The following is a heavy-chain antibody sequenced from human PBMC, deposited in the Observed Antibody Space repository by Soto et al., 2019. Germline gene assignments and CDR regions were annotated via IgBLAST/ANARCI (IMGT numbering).Heavy chain of an antibody. CDR1: GDSLTSYW. Sequence: GESLKISCKVSGDSLTSYWIGWVRQMPGKGLEWMGIIYPGYSDTRYSPSFQGQVTISVDKSISTAYLQWSSLKASDTAMYYCARRVGNSFIDYWGQGTLVTVSS. V-gene: IGHV5-51*01. CDR2: IYPGYSDT. D-gene: IGHD4-4*01. J-gene: IGHJ4*02. CDR3: ARRVGNSFIDY.